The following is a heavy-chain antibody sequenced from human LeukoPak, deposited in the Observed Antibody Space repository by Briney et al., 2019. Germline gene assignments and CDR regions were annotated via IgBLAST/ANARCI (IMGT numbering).Heavy chain of an antibody. CDR2: ISSSSSYI. Sequence: TGGSLRLSCAASGFTFSSYSMSWVRQAPGKGLEWVSSISSSSSYIYYADSVKGRFTISRDNAKNSLYLQMNSLRAEDTAVYYCARDREYGFDYWGQGTLVTVSS. J-gene: IGHJ4*02. CDR1: GFTFSSYS. V-gene: IGHV3-21*01. D-gene: IGHD3-10*01. CDR3: ARDREYGFDY.